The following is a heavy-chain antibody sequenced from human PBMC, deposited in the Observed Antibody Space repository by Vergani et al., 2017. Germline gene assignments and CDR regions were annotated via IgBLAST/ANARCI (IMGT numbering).Heavy chain of an antibody. Sequence: EVQLLESGGGLVQPGESLRVSCAVSGFPFSSYAMSWVRQAPGKGLEWVSSISGSGGSTYYADSVKGRFTIARDNSKNTLYLQRNSLGAEDTAVYYCAKDLGLWFGELEPDYWGQGTTVTVSS. CDR1: GFPFSSYA. J-gene: IGHJ4*02. CDR2: ISGSGGST. V-gene: IGHV3-23*01. CDR3: AKDLGLWFGELEPDY. D-gene: IGHD3-10*01.